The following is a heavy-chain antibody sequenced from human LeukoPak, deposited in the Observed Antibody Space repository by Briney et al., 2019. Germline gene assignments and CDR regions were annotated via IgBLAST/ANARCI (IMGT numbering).Heavy chain of an antibody. CDR3: ARVLTGYSNTPYYFDY. CDR2: ITGSGGST. CDR1: GFTFSSYA. D-gene: IGHD5-12*01. J-gene: IGHJ4*02. V-gene: IGHV3-23*01. Sequence: GGSLRLSCAASGFTFSSYAMSWVRQAPGKGLEWVSPITGSGGSTYYADSVKGRFIFSRDNSKNTLYLQMNSLRADDTAVYYCARVLTGYSNTPYYFDYWGQGTLVTVSS.